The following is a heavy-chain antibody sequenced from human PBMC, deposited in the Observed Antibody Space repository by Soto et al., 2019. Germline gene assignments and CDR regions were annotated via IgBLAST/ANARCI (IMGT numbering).Heavy chain of an antibody. CDR1: GFTFSSYS. Sequence: GGSLRLSCAASGFTFSSYSMSWVRQAPGKGLEWVSGFRTGADDGTTYYADSVKGRFTISRDISKNTLFLQMNSLRAEDTAIYYCAKKVNSGPGSQYFDYWGQGTLVTVSS. D-gene: IGHD3-10*01. CDR2: FRTGADDGTT. J-gene: IGHJ4*02. V-gene: IGHV3-23*01. CDR3: AKKVNSGPGSQYFDY.